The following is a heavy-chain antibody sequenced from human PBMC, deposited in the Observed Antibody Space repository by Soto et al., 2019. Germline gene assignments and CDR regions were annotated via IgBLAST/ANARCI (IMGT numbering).Heavy chain of an antibody. D-gene: IGHD2-15*01. Sequence: PGGAPGPSRAAPWFTLRSYAFARGRPAPGKGGGGGGGISYDGSNKYYADSVKGRFTISRDNSKNTLYLQMNSLRAEDTAVYYCAKDLKCSGGSCYPIRGSYYGMDVWGQGTTVTVSS. J-gene: IGHJ6*02. CDR1: WFTLRSYA. V-gene: IGHV3-30-3*01. CDR3: AKDLKCSGGSCYPIRGSYYGMDV. CDR2: ISYDGSNK.